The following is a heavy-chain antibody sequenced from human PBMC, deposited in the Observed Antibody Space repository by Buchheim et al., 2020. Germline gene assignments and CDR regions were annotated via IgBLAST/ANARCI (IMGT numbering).Heavy chain of an antibody. D-gene: IGHD6-13*01. Sequence: EVQLVESGGGLVQPGGSLRLSCAASGFTFSSYEMNWVRQAPGKGLEWVSYISSSGSTIYYADSVKGRFTISRDNAKKSLYLQMNSLRAEDTAVYYCARGAGGSSSWHKTTGFNWGQGTL. CDR3: ARGAGGSSSWHKTTGFN. CDR2: ISSSGSTI. J-gene: IGHJ4*02. V-gene: IGHV3-48*03. CDR1: GFTFSSYE.